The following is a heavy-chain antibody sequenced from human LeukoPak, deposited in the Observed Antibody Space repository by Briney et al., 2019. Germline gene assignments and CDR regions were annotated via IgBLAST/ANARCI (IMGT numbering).Heavy chain of an antibody. CDR1: GFTFNSFS. CDR3: ARGAAWFVQDAFDV. J-gene: IGHJ3*01. D-gene: IGHD3-10*01. V-gene: IGHV3-21*01. CDR2: ISSSSSYI. Sequence: AGSLRLSCAASGFTFNSFSMNWVRQAPGKGREWVASISSSSSYIYYRYSVKGRFTIFRDKAKNSVYLQMNSLRAEDTAVYYCARGAAWFVQDAFDVWGQGTMVTVSS.